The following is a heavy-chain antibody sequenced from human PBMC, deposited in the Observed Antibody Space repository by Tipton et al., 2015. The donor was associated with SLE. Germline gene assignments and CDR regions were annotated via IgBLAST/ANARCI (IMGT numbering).Heavy chain of an antibody. V-gene: IGHV1-69*01. J-gene: IGHJ4*02. CDR3: ARYSLVEMMSAGYDS. Sequence: QVQLVQSGPEVKKPGSSVKVSCKASGGTFSSYAISWVRQAPGQGLEWMGGIIPIFGTTNYAEKFQGRVTIAEDESTSTADMELRSLRFEDTAVYYCARYSLVEMMSAGYDSWGQGTLVTVSP. CDR1: GGTFSSYA. D-gene: IGHD5-24*01. CDR2: IIPIFGTT.